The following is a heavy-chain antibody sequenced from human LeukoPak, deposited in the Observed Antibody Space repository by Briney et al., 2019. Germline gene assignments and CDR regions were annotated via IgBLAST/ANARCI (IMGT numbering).Heavy chain of an antibody. CDR1: GFTFSSYS. CDR3: AKESFGATLDTYKDSALDY. V-gene: IGHV3-21*04. CDR2: ISSSSSYI. J-gene: IGHJ4*02. D-gene: IGHD1-26*01. Sequence: PGGSLRLSCAASGFTFSSYSMNWVRQAPGKGLEWVSSISSSSSYIYYADSVKGRFTISRDNSKNTLYLQMNSLRAEDTAVYYCAKESFGATLDTYKDSALDYWGQGTLVTVSS.